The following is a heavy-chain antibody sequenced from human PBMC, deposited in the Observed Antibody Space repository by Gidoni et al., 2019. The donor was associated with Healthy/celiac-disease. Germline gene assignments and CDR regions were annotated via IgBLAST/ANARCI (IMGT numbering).Heavy chain of an antibody. V-gene: IGHV3-9*01. CDR3: AKDDSSGWYGFWYFDL. CDR1: GFTFVDYA. D-gene: IGHD6-19*01. Sequence: EVQLVESGGGLVQPGRSLRLSCAASGFTFVDYAMHWVRQAPGKGLEWVSGISWNSGSIGYADSVKGRFTISRDNAKNSLYLQMNSLRAEDTALYYCAKDDSSGWYGFWYFDLWGRGTLVTVSS. CDR2: ISWNSGSI. J-gene: IGHJ2*01.